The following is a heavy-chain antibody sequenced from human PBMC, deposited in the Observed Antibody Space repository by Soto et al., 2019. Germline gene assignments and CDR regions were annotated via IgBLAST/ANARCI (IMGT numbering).Heavy chain of an antibody. Sequence: GGSLRLSCAASGFTFTNYWMHWVRQVPGKGLVWVSRINGDGTFRSYADFAEGRFTISRDNAKNTVYLQMNSLRAEDTAVYYCAKDQGSSRYVIDYWGQGSLVIVSS. J-gene: IGHJ4*02. CDR1: GFTFTNYW. V-gene: IGHV3-74*01. CDR3: AKDQGSSRYVIDY. D-gene: IGHD6-13*01. CDR2: INGDGTFR.